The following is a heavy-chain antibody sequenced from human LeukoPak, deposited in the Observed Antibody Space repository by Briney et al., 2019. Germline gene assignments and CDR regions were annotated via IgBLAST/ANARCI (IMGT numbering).Heavy chain of an antibody. CDR3: ASPPTVTTFDS. V-gene: IGHV3-23*01. D-gene: IGHD4-11*01. Sequence: GGSLRLSCAASGFTFSNYAMSWVRQAPGKGLEWVSAISGSGGNRYYADSVKGRFTISRDNSKNTPYLQMNSLRADDTAVYYCASPPTVTTFDSWGQGTLVTVSS. CDR1: GFTFSNYA. CDR2: ISGSGGNR. J-gene: IGHJ4*02.